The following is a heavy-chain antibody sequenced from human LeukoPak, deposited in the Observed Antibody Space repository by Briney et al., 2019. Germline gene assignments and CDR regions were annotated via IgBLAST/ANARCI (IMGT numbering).Heavy chain of an antibody. Sequence: PGGSLRLSCAASGFTFSRNGMTWVRQAPGKGLEWVSYISDSSSIYYADSVKGRFTISRDNANNSLYLQMNSLRAEDTAVYYCARVCRDGYNGYYYYYYYMDVWGKGITVTVSS. V-gene: IGHV3-48*04. CDR3: ARVCRDGYNGYYYYYYYMDV. CDR1: GFTFSRNG. D-gene: IGHD5-24*01. CDR2: ISDSSSI. J-gene: IGHJ6*03.